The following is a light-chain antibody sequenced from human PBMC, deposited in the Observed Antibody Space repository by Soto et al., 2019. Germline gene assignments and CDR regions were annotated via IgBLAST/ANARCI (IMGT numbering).Light chain of an antibody. Sequence: SYELTQPPSVSVAPGKTARITCGGNNIGSKSVHWYQQKPGQAPVLVIYYDSDRPSGIPERFSGSNSVNTATLTISRVEAGDEADYYCQVGDSSSDHVVFGGGTKLTVL. CDR2: YDS. CDR3: QVGDSSSDHVV. V-gene: IGLV3-21*04. J-gene: IGLJ2*01. CDR1: NIGSKS.